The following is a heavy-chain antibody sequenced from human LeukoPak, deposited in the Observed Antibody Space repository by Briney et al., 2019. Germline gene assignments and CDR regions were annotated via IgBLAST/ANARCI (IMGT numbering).Heavy chain of an antibody. CDR3: ASGYCSSTSCYHWFDP. CDR2: ISPNSGGT. D-gene: IGHD2-2*01. Sequence: ASVKVSCKASGYTFTGYYMHWVRQAPGQGLEWMGWISPNSGGTNYAQKFQGRVTMTRDTSISTAYMELSRLRSDDTAVYYCASGYCSSTSCYHWFDPWGQGTLVTVSS. V-gene: IGHV1-2*02. CDR1: GYTFTGYY. J-gene: IGHJ5*02.